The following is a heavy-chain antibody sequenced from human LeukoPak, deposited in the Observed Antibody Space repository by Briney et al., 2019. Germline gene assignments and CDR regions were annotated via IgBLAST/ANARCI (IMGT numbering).Heavy chain of an antibody. V-gene: IGHV3-33*01. CDR3: ARDPSSTGYYFDN. CDR2: IWFDGSKE. J-gene: IGHJ4*02. CDR1: GFIFSRYG. Sequence: PGGSLRLSCAASGFIFSRYGLHWVRQAPGKGLEWVALIWFDGSKEYYADSVEGRFTISRDNSKKTLFLQMNSLRAEDTAVYHCARDPSSTGYYFDNWGQGTLVTVSS. D-gene: IGHD5/OR15-5a*01.